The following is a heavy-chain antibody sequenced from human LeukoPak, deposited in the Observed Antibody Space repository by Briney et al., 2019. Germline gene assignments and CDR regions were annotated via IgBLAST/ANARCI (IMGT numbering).Heavy chain of an antibody. CDR2: IYYSGST. D-gene: IGHD3-10*01. J-gene: IGHJ6*03. CDR3: ARIAEAGFRYYYYYMDV. V-gene: IGHV4-39*07. CDR1: GGSISSSSYY. Sequence: SETLSLTCTVSGGSISSSSYYWGWIRQPPGKGLEWIGSIYYSGSTYYNPSLKSRVTISVDTSKNQFSLKLSSVTAADTAVYYCARIAEAGFRYYYYYMDVWGKGTTVTISS.